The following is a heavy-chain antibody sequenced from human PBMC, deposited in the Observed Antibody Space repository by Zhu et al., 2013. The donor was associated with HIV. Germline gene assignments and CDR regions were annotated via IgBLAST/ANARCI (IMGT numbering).Heavy chain of an antibody. Sequence: EVQLLESGGGLVQPGGSLRLSCAASGFTFSSYEMNWVRQAPGKGLEWVSYISSSGSTIYYADSVKGRFTISRDNAKNSLYLQMNSLRAEDTAVYYCARDSYSSGWYYWGQGTLVTVSS. CDR3: ARDSYSSGWYY. V-gene: IGHV3-48*03. CDR1: GFTFSSYE. D-gene: IGHD6-19*01. CDR2: ISSSGSTI. J-gene: IGHJ4*02.